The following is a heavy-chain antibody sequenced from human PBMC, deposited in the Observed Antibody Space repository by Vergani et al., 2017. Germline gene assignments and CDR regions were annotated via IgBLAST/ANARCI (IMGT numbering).Heavy chain of an antibody. V-gene: IGHV4-59*01. J-gene: IGHJ5*02. D-gene: IGHD3-10*01. Sequence: QVQLQESGPGLVKPSETLSLTRTVSGGSISSYYWSWIRQPPGKGLEWIGYIYYSGSTNYNPSLKSRVTISVDTSKNQFSLKLSSVTAADTAVYYCARRGMVRGVPRHWFDPWGQGTLVTVSS. CDR2: IYYSGST. CDR1: GGSISSYY. CDR3: ARRGMVRGVPRHWFDP.